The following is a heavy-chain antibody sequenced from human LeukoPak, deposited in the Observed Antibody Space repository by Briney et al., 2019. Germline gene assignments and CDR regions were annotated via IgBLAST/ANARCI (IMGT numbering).Heavy chain of an antibody. J-gene: IGHJ4*02. CDR2: ISGSGGST. CDR1: GFTFSSYA. CDR3: ASYYYGSGTIFDANPYFDY. V-gene: IGHV3-23*01. D-gene: IGHD3-10*01. Sequence: GGSLRLFCAASGFTFSSYAMSWVRQAPGKGLEWVSAISGSGGSTYYADSVKGRFTISRDNSKNTLYLQMNSLRAEDTAAYYCASYYYGSGTIFDANPYFDYWGQGTLVTVSS.